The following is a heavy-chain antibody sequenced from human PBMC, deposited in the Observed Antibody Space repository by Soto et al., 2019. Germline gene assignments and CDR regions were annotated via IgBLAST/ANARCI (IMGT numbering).Heavy chain of an antibody. CDR2: IKSKTDGGTT. D-gene: IGHD3-3*01. V-gene: IGHV3-15*07. CDR1: GFTFSNAW. Sequence: GGSLRLSCAASGFTFSNAWMNWVRQAPWKGLEWVGRIKSKTDGGTTDYAAPVKGRFTISRDDSKNTLYLQMNSLKTEDTAVYYCTTPPPSYDFWSGYSRNGDYWGQGTLVTVSS. CDR3: TTPPPSYDFWSGYSRNGDY. J-gene: IGHJ4*02.